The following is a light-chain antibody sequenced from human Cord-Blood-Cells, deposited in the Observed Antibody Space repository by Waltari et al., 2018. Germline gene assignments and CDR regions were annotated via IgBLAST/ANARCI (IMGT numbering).Light chain of an antibody. CDR1: QSISSY. Sequence: DIQMTQSPSSLSASVGDRVTITCRGSQSISSYLNWYQQKPGKAPQLLIYAASSLQSGVPSRFSGSGSGTDFTRTISSLQPEDFATYYCQQSYSTPSTFGQGTRLEIK. J-gene: IGKJ5*01. V-gene: IGKV1-39*01. CDR3: QQSYSTPST. CDR2: AAS.